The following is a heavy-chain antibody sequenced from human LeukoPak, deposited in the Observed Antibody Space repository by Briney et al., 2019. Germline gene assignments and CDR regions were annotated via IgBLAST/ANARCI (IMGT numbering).Heavy chain of an antibody. V-gene: IGHV4-61*01. CDR1: GGSISSSSYY. J-gene: IGHJ5*02. CDR2: IYHDGST. CDR3: ATFFDFWFGP. Sequence: MPSETLSLTCTVSGGSISSSSYYWSWIRQPPGEGPQWIGYIYHDGSTNYSPSLRSRVSISVDTSKNQFSLKLSAVTTADTAVYFCATFFDFWFGPWGQGTQVTVSS. D-gene: IGHD5/OR15-5a*01.